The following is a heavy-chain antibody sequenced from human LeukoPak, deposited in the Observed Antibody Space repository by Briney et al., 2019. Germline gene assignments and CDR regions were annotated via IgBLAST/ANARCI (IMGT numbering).Heavy chain of an antibody. CDR3: ASRTGSYYPFDS. Sequence: GASLKISSKGSGYSFSNYYIDWVRQMPGKGLEWMGVMYPGGSDIRYSPSFQGQVTISADKSIDTAYLQWSSLKASDTAMYYCASRTGSYYPFDSWGQGTLVTVSS. J-gene: IGHJ4*02. CDR2: MYPGGSDI. CDR1: GYSFSNYY. D-gene: IGHD1-26*01. V-gene: IGHV5-51*01.